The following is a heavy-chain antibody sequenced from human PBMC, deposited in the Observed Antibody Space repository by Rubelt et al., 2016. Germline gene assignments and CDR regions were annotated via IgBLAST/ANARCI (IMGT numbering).Heavy chain of an antibody. CDR2: IIASATHT. J-gene: IGHJ4*02. Sequence: APGRGLEWVSGIIASATHTFYAESVRGRFTISRDNSKNTLYLQMDSLRAEDTAIYYCSPSWGYFLSWGQGTLVTVSS. V-gene: IGHV3-23*01. D-gene: IGHD3-22*01. CDR3: SPSWGYFLS.